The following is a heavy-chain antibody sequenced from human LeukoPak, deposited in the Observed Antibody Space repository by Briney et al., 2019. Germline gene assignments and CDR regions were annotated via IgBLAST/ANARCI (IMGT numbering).Heavy chain of an antibody. CDR1: GGSFSGYY. D-gene: IGHD3-22*01. Sequence: SETLSLTCGVSGGSFSGYYFSWVRQSPEKGLEWIGEINHSGSTNYNPSLKSRVTITVDTAKKQISLKLNSVTAADTAVYYCARNSVPSFYSDTSGYFYYWGQGTLVTVSS. V-gene: IGHV4-34*01. J-gene: IGHJ4*02. CDR3: ARNSVPSFYSDTSGYFYY. CDR2: INHSGST.